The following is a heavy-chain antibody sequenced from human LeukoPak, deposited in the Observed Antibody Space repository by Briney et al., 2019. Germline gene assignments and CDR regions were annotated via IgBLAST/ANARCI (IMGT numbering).Heavy chain of an antibody. CDR2: INQDGSER. J-gene: IGHJ4*02. V-gene: IGHV3-7*01. Sequence: GGSLRLSCAASGFSFSSFWMSWVRQAPGKGLEWVANINQDGSERNYVDSVKGRFTISRDGAKNLLYLQMNSLRAEDAAVYYCAREQCSGNSCYYYWGQGTLVTVSS. D-gene: IGHD2-15*01. CDR3: AREQCSGNSCYYY. CDR1: GFSFSSFW.